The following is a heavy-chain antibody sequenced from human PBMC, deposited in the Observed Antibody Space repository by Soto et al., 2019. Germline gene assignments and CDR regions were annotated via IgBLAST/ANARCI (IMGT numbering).Heavy chain of an antibody. CDR2: ISSSSSYI. Sequence: GGSLRLSCAASGFTFSSYSMNWVRQAPGKGLEWVSSISSSSSYIYYADSVKGRFTISRDNAKNSLYLQMNSLRAEDTAVYYCARDRSEYYYDSSGYYPDYWGQGTLVTVSS. D-gene: IGHD3-22*01. CDR1: GFTFSSYS. V-gene: IGHV3-21*01. J-gene: IGHJ4*02. CDR3: ARDRSEYYYDSSGYYPDY.